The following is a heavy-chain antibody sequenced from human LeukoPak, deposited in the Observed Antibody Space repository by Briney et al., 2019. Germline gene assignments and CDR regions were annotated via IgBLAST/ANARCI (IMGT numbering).Heavy chain of an antibody. V-gene: IGHV4-39*01. Sequence: PSETLSLTCTVSGGSVSSTEFYRGWIRQPPGKGLQWIGNIYYTGSTYYNPSLNSRVTMSVDTSQNRFSLKMTSVTAADTAVYYCARLSKGRYFDYIFDYWGQGTLVTVSS. D-gene: IGHD3-9*01. CDR2: IYYTGST. CDR3: ARLSKGRYFDYIFDY. CDR1: GGSVSSTEFY. J-gene: IGHJ4*02.